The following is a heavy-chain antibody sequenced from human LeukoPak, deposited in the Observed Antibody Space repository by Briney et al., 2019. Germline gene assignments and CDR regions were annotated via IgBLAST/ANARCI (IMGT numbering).Heavy chain of an antibody. V-gene: IGHV3-66*02. CDR1: GLTVSSNY. CDR3: ARVLGGYYYYYMDV. CDR2: IYSGGST. D-gene: IGHD3-16*01. J-gene: IGHJ6*03. Sequence: PGGSLRLSCAASGLTVSSNYMSWVRQAPGKGLEWVSVIYSGGSTYYADSVKGRFTISRDNSKNTLYLQMNSLRAEDTAVYYCARVLGGYYYYYMDVWGKGTTVTVSS.